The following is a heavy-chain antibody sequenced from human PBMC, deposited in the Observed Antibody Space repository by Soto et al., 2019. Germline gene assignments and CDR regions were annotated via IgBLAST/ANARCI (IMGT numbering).Heavy chain of an antibody. V-gene: IGHV3-23*01. D-gene: IGHD3-22*01. Sequence: GGSLRLSCAASGFTFSSYAMSWVRQAPGKGLEWVSAISGSGGSTYYADSVKGRFTISRDNSKNTLYLQMNSLRAEETAVYYCAKVLRDYYDRRGADGKFDYWGQGTLVTVSS. CDR2: ISGSGGST. J-gene: IGHJ4*02. CDR1: GFTFSSYA. CDR3: AKVLRDYYDRRGADGKFDY.